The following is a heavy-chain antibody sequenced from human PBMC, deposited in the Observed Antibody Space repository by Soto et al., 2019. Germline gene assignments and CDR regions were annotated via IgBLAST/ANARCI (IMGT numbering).Heavy chain of an antibody. V-gene: IGHV1-69*13. CDR2: IIPIFGTA. CDR1: GGTFSSYA. Sequence: ASVKVSCKASGGTFSSYAISWVRQAPGQGLEWMGGIIPIFGTANYAQKFQGRVTITADESTSTAYMELSSLRSEDTAVYYCARDKDDSPNWFDPWGQGTLVTVS. CDR3: ARDKDDSPNWFDP. J-gene: IGHJ5*02. D-gene: IGHD3-3*01.